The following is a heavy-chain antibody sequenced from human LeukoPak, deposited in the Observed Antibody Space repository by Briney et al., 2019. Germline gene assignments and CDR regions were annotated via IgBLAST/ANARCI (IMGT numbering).Heavy chain of an antibody. CDR3: ASAFSSSWYGAYYFDY. CDR1: GASFSGNY. CDR2: INHSGST. Sequence: SETLSLTCVVYGASFSGNYWTWIRQPPGKGLEWIGEINHSGSTNYNPSLKSRVTISVDTSKNQFSLKLSSVTAADTAVYYCASAFSSSWYGAYYFDYWGQGTLVTVSS. J-gene: IGHJ4*02. D-gene: IGHD6-13*01. V-gene: IGHV4-34*01.